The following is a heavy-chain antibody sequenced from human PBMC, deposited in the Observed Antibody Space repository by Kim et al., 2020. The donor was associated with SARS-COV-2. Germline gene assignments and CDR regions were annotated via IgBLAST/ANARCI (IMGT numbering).Heavy chain of an antibody. D-gene: IGHD3-22*01. J-gene: IGHJ4*02. Sequence: GGSLRLSCAASGFTFSNAWMSWVRQAPGKGLEWVGRIKSKTDGGTTDYAAPVKGRFTISRDDSKNTLYLQMNSLKTEDTAVYYCTTGPYYYDSSGYYSHNDYWGQGTLVTVSS. V-gene: IGHV3-15*01. CDR1: GFTFSNAW. CDR3: TTGPYYYDSSGYYSHNDY. CDR2: IKSKTDGGTT.